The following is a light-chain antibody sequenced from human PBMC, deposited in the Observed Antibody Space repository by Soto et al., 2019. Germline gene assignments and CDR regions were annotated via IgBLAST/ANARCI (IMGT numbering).Light chain of an antibody. V-gene: IGKV1-12*01. CDR3: QQLDSFPLT. Sequence: DIQMTQSPSSVSASVGDRVTITSRASQVIYSWIAWYQQKPGRAPKLRIFAASNLQSGVPVRFSGMVAWTDFIRSINSLQPEDVATYYCQQLDSFPLTFGQGTRLEIK. CDR1: QVIYSW. CDR2: AAS. J-gene: IGKJ5*01.